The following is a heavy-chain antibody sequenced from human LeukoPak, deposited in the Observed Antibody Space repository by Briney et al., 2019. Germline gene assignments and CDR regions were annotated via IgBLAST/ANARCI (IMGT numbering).Heavy chain of an antibody. V-gene: IGHV1-2*02. CDR1: GYTFTGYY. D-gene: IGHD6-13*01. CDR2: INPNSGGT. CDR3: ARGMPADTWFDP. Sequence: ASVKVSCKASGYTFTGYYIHWVRQAPGQGLEWMGWINPNSGGTNYAQKFQGRVTMTRDTSISTAYMDLSRLRSDDTAVYYCARGMPADTWFDPWGQGTLVTVSS. J-gene: IGHJ5*02.